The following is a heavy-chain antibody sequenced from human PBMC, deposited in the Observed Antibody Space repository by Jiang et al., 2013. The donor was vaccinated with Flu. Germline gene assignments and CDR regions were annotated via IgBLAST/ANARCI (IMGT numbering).Heavy chain of an antibody. Sequence: LLKPSETLSLICTVSGGSISTHYWSWIRLPPGKGLEWIGNIFYSGSTTYNPSLKSRVTISLDTSKNQFSLKLSSVTDADTAVYYCARDRVNVWSGYAMDVWGKGTTVIVSS. CDR2: IFYSGST. D-gene: IGHD3-3*01. J-gene: IGHJ6*03. CDR1: GGSISTHY. CDR3: ARDRVNVWSGYAMDV. V-gene: IGHV4-59*11.